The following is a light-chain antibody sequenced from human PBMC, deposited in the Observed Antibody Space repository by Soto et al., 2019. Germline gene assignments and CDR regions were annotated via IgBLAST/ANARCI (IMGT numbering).Light chain of an antibody. CDR3: QHYHRAPMWT. CDR2: STS. Sequence: EMVLTQSPGTLSLSPGERATLSCRASQSVGDPYLAWYQQKPGQAPTLLMYSTSIRATGIPDRFSGSGSGTDFTLTISRLDPEDFAVYYCQHYHRAPMWTFGQGTKVDIK. CDR1: QSVGDPY. J-gene: IGKJ1*01. V-gene: IGKV3-20*01.